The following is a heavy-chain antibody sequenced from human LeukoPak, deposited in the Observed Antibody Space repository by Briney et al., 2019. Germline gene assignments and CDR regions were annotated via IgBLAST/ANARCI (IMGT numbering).Heavy chain of an antibody. V-gene: IGHV1-69*13. CDR1: GGTFSSYA. D-gene: IGHD1-26*01. CDR3: ARDGIVGARSFDY. Sequence: ASVNVSFKASGGTFSSYAISWVRQAPGQGLEWMGGIIPIFGTANYAQKFQGRVTITADESTSTAYMELSSLRSEDTAVYYCARDGIVGARSFDYWGQGTLVTVSS. J-gene: IGHJ4*02. CDR2: IIPIFGTA.